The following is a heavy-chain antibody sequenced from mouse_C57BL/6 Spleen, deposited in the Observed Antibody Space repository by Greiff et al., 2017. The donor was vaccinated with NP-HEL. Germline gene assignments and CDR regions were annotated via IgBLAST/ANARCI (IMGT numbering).Heavy chain of an antibody. Sequence: EVQLQQSGPELVKPGASVKMSCKASGYTFTDYNMHWVKQSHGKSLEWIGYINPNNGGTSYNQKFKGKATLTVNKSSSTAYMELRSLTSEDSAVYYCAKGYGSSYVDYWGQGTTLTVSS. J-gene: IGHJ2*01. CDR3: AKGYGSSYVDY. CDR2: INPNNGGT. CDR1: GYTFTDYN. D-gene: IGHD1-1*01. V-gene: IGHV1-22*01.